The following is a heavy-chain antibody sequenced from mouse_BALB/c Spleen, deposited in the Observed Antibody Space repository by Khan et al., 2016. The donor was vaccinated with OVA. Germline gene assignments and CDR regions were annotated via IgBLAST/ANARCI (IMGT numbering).Heavy chain of an antibody. J-gene: IGHJ3*01. CDR2: ISYSGNS. CDR1: GDSITSGY. V-gene: IGHV3-8*02. D-gene: IGHD1-1*01. Sequence: EVELVESGPSLVKPSQTLSLTCSVTGDSITSGYWNWIRKFPGNKLEYMGYISYSGNSYYNPSLKSRISVTRDTSKTQYYLQLNSVTTEDTATYYCACELRGFAYWGQGTLVTVSA. CDR3: ACELRGFAY.